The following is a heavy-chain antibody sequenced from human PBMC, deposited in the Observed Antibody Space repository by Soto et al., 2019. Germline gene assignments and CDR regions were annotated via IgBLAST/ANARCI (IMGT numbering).Heavy chain of an antibody. J-gene: IGHJ4*02. CDR1: GFTFSSYA. Sequence: GGSLRLSCAASGFTFSSYAMHWVRQAPGKGLEYVSAISSNGGSTYYANSVKGRFTISRDNSKNTLYLQMGSLRAEDMAVYYCAREGGHGDYHYWGQGTLVTVSS. CDR2: ISSNGGST. V-gene: IGHV3-64*01. CDR3: AREGGHGDYHY. D-gene: IGHD4-17*01.